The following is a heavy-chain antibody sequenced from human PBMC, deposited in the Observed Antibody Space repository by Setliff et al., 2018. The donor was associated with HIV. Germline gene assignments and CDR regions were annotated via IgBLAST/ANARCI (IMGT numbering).Heavy chain of an antibody. CDR3: NRVIHGSSSWHAAYHFYYMDV. CDR2: IRSDGSNK. CDR1: GLTFSNCG. V-gene: IGHV3-30*02. D-gene: IGHD6-13*01. Sequence: PGGSLRLSCATSGLTFSNCGMHWVRQAPGKRLEWVASIRSDGSNKYYADSVTGRFTISRDDSKSFAYLQMNSLKTEDTAVYYCNRVIHGSSSWHAAYHFYYMDVWGKGTTVTVSS. J-gene: IGHJ6*03.